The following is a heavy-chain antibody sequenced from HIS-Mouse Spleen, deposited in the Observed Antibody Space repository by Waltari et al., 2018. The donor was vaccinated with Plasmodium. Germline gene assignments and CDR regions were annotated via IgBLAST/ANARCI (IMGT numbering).Heavy chain of an antibody. D-gene: IGHD3-10*01. V-gene: IGHV4-34*01. CDR1: GGSFSGYY. J-gene: IGHJ2*01. Sequence: QVQLQQWGAGLLQPSEILSPTCAAYGGSFSGYYWSWIRQPPGKGLEWIGEINHSGSTNYNPSLKSRVTISVDTSKNQFSLKLSSVTAADTAVYYCARGRVLGTSSGYFDLWGRGTLVTVSS. CDR3: ARGRVLGTSSGYFDL. CDR2: INHSGST.